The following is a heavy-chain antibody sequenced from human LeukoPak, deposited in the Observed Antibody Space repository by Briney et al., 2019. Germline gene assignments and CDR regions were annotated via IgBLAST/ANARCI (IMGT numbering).Heavy chain of an antibody. CDR2: IYSGGST. D-gene: IGHD2-15*01. J-gene: IGHJ4*02. Sequence: GGSVRLSCAASGFTVSTNYMTWVRQAPGKGLEWVSIIYSGGSTYYAEYVKGRFTISRDNSKNTLYLQMNSLRAEDTAVYYCARVLRGSGSCFDYWGQGTRVTLFS. V-gene: IGHV3-66*01. CDR3: ARVLRGSGSCFDY. CDR1: GFTVSTNY.